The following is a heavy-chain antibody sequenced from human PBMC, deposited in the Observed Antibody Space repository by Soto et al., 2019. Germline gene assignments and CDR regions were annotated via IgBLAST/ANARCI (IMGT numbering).Heavy chain of an antibody. D-gene: IGHD3-3*01. CDR2: ISSSSSYI. CDR3: ARGPYYDFWSGYPTNWFDP. V-gene: IGHV3-21*01. CDR1: GFTFSSYS. Sequence: PGGSLRLSCAASGFTFSSYSMNWVRQAPGKGLAWVSSISSSSSYIYYADSVKGRFTISRDNAKNSLYLQMNSLRAEDTAVYYCARGPYYDFWSGYPTNWFDPWGQGTLVTVSS. J-gene: IGHJ5*02.